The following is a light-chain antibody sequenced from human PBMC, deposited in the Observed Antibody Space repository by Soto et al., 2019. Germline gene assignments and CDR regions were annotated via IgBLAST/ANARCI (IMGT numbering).Light chain of an antibody. J-gene: IGLJ1*01. CDR3: CSYAGSSTYV. V-gene: IGLV2-23*02. Sequence: QSALTQPASVSGSPGQSITISCTETSSDVGIYNLVSWYQQHPGKAPKLMIFEVSKWPSGVSHRFSGSKSGNTASLTISGLQAEDEADYYCCSYAGSSTYVFGTGTKLTVL. CDR1: SSDVGIYNL. CDR2: EVS.